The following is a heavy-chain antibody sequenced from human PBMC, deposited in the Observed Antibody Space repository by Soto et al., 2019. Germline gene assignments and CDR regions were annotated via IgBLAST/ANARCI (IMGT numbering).Heavy chain of an antibody. CDR1: GFTVSSDY. D-gene: IGHD6-13*01. Sequence: GESLKISCAVSGFTVSSDYMSWVRQAPGKGPEWVSVIFAGGSTYYADSVKGRFTISRDSSRNTLYLQMNSLRADDTAVYYCERAWNIATAGLYDSWGQGTPVTVSS. CDR3: ERAWNIATAGLYDS. J-gene: IGHJ5*01. CDR2: IFAGGST. V-gene: IGHV3-66*01.